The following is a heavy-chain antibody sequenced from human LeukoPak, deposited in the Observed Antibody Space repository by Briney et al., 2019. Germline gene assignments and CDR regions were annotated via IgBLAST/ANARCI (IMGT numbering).Heavy chain of an antibody. J-gene: IGHJ4*02. CDR3: ARVGGSYLLYFDY. Sequence: SETLSLTCTVSGGSISSYYWSWIRQPPGKGLEWIGYICYSGSTNYNPSLKSRVTISVDTSKNQFSLKLSSVTAADTAVYYCARVGGSYLLYFDYWGQGTLVTVSS. V-gene: IGHV4-59*01. D-gene: IGHD1-26*01. CDR2: ICYSGST. CDR1: GGSISSYY.